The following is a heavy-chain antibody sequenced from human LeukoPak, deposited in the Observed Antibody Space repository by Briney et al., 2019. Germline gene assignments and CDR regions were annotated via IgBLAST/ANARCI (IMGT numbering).Heavy chain of an antibody. Sequence: GASVRISCKSSGYTFTSHFIHWVRQAPGQGLEWMGWINPKSGSTNYPQHFQGRIAMTRDTSISTAYMELSSLRSDDTATYFCARDRADEYSSGSYVSFDPWGRGALLTVSS. CDR3: ARDRADEYSSGSYVSFDP. CDR2: INPKSGST. V-gene: IGHV1-2*02. CDR1: GYTFTSHF. J-gene: IGHJ5*02. D-gene: IGHD3-10*01.